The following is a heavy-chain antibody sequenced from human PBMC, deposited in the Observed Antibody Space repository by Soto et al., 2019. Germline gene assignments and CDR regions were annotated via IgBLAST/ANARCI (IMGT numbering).Heavy chain of an antibody. J-gene: IGHJ4*02. Sequence: QVQLVQSGAEVKRPGSSVKVSCKISGGTFSNGAFSWVRQAPGQGLEWMGGIIPLFGTPSYAQKFQDRVTVTADESSSTVYMELSSVTSEDTAIYYCANERVGEMATGGYFDYWGQGTLVSVSS. D-gene: IGHD3-10*01. CDR1: GGTFSNGA. V-gene: IGHV1-69*01. CDR2: IIPLFGTP. CDR3: ANERVGEMATGGYFDY.